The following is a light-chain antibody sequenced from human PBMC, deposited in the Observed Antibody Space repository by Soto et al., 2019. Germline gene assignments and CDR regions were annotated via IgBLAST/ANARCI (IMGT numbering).Light chain of an antibody. Sequence: EIVMTQSAATLSVSTGERATLSCRASQSVSSNLAWYQQKPGQAPRLLIYGASTGATGIPARFSGSGSGTEFTLTISSLQSEDFAVYYCQQYNNWPPTFGQGTKVDIK. CDR2: GAS. CDR1: QSVSSN. CDR3: QQYNNWPPT. J-gene: IGKJ1*01. V-gene: IGKV3-15*01.